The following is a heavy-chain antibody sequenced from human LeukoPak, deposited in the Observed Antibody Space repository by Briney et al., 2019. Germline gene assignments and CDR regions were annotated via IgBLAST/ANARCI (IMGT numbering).Heavy chain of an antibody. Sequence: ETLSLTCTVSGYSISSGYYWGWIRQPPGKGLEWVSSISSRSSYIYYADSLKGRFTISRDNAKNSLYLNIHSLRAEDTAVYYCARDRADPDYGDYVFAYWGQGTLVTVSS. CDR3: ARDRADPDYGDYVFAY. CDR2: ISSRSSYI. D-gene: IGHD4-17*01. CDR1: GYSISSGYY. V-gene: IGHV3-21*01. J-gene: IGHJ4*02.